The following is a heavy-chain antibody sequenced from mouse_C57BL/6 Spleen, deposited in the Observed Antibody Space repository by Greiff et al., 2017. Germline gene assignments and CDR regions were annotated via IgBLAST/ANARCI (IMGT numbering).Heavy chain of an antibody. V-gene: IGHV7-3*01. J-gene: IGHJ4*01. Sequence: EVKVVESGGGLVQPGGSLSLSCAASGFTFTDYYMSWVRQPPGKALEWLGFIRNKANGYTTEYSASVKGRFTFSRDNSQSILYLQMNALRAEDSATYYCARYRFYYARDYWGQGTSVTVSS. CDR3: ARYRFYYARDY. CDR2: IRNKANGYTT. CDR1: GFTFTDYY.